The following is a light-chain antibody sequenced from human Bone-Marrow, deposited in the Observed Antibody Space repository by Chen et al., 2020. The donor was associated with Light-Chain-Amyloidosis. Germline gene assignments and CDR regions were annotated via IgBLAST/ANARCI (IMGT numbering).Light chain of an antibody. CDR1: NSNIASNY. V-gene: IGLV1-51*01. J-gene: IGLJ2*01. CDR3: EAWDSSLSAVV. Sequence: QSVLTQPPSVSAAPGPEVTLSCSRSNSNIASNYVSWYQHLPGTAPKLLIYDSDNRPSGIPDRFSGSKSGTSATLGITGLQTGDEADYYCEAWDSSLSAVVFGGGTKLTVL. CDR2: DSD.